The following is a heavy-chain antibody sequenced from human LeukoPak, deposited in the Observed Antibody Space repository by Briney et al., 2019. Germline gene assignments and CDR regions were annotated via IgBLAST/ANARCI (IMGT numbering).Heavy chain of an antibody. D-gene: IGHD6-19*01. V-gene: IGHV3-23*01. CDR2: ISDSGGST. Sequence: GGSLRLSCAASRFTLSSYAMSRVRQAPGKGLEWVSDISDSGGSTSYADYAKGRFTISRDNSKNTLYLQMNSLRAEDTAVYYCTRSDSGWYFAYFDYWGQGTLVTVSS. CDR1: RFTLSSYA. J-gene: IGHJ4*02. CDR3: TRSDSGWYFAYFDY.